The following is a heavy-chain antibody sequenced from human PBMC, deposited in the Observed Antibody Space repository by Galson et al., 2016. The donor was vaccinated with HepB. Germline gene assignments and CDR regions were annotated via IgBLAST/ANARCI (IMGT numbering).Heavy chain of an antibody. J-gene: IGHJ4*02. Sequence: SLRLSCAASGFTFSTSPMSWVRRAPGKGLEWLSSISGSGDWTYYTDSVKGRFTISRDTSKNTLYLQMSSLRVDDTALYYCTRDPASYNWGQGTLVLVSS. CDR3: TRDPASYN. CDR2: ISGSGDWT. CDR1: GFTFSTSP. D-gene: IGHD2-21*01. V-gene: IGHV3-23*01.